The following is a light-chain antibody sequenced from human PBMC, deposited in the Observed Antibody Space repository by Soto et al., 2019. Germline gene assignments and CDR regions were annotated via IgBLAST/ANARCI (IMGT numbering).Light chain of an antibody. CDR1: QSVSSY. Sequence: EIVLTQSPAPLSLSPVERATLSCRASQSVSSYLAWYQQRPGQAPRLLIYDASNRATGIPARFSGSGSGTDFTLTISSLEPEDFAVYYCQQRSNWPPLTFGGGTKVDIK. CDR2: DAS. J-gene: IGKJ4*01. CDR3: QQRSNWPPLT. V-gene: IGKV3-11*01.